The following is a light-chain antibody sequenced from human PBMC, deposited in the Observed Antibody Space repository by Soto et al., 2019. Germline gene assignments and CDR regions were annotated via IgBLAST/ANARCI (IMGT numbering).Light chain of an antibody. Sequence: EIVLTQSPATLSVSPGERATLSCRASQSISSNLAWYQQKPGQAPRLLIYGASTRATGIPARSSGSRSGTEFTLTISSLQSEDFAVYYCQQYNNWTPWTFGQGTKLEIK. CDR2: GAS. CDR1: QSISSN. J-gene: IGKJ2*02. CDR3: QQYNNWTPWT. V-gene: IGKV3-15*01.